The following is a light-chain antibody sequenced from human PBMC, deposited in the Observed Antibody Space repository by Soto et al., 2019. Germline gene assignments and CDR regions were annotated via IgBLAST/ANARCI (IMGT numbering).Light chain of an antibody. CDR3: QQYNSYPWT. CDR1: QSISSW. CDR2: DAS. V-gene: IGKV1-5*01. Sequence: DIQMTQSPSTLSASVGDRVTITCRASQSISSWLAWYQQKRGKAPKLLIYDASSLESGVPSNFSGSGSGTEFTLSISSLQPEDFATYYCQQYNSYPWTFGQGTKVDIK. J-gene: IGKJ1*01.